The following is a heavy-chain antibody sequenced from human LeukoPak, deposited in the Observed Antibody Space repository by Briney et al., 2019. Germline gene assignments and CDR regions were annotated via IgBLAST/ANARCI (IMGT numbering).Heavy chain of an antibody. Sequence: GGSLRLSCAASGFTFSSYAMSWVRQAPGKGLEWVSAISGSGGSTYYADSVKGRFTISRDNSKNTLYLQMNSLRAEDTAVYYCAKAPDILTGYYYSYYGMDVWGQGTTVTVSS. J-gene: IGHJ6*02. CDR2: ISGSGGST. CDR3: AKAPDILTGYYYSYYGMDV. CDR1: GFTFSSYA. V-gene: IGHV3-23*01. D-gene: IGHD3-9*01.